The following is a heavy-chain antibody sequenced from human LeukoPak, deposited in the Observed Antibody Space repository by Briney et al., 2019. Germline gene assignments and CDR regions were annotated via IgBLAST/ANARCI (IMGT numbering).Heavy chain of an antibody. CDR1: GFTFSDYY. CDR2: ISSSSSTI. CDR3: ARRYCSGGSCSFDY. D-gene: IGHD2-15*01. V-gene: IGHV3-48*02. Sequence: PGGSLRLSCAASGFTFSDYYMNWVRQGPGKGLEWASYISSSSSTIYYTDSVKGRFTISRDNAKNSLYLQMNSLRDEDTAVYYCARRYCSGGSCSFDYWGQGTLVTVSS. J-gene: IGHJ4*02.